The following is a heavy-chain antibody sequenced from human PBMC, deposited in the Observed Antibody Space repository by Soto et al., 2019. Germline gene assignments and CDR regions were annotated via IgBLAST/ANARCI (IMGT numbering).Heavy chain of an antibody. Sequence: PGGSLRLSCAASGFTFSDYYMSWIRQAPGKGLEWVSYISSSSSYTNYADSVKGRFTISRDNAKNSLYLQMNSLRAEDTAVYYCARALYYYDSSGYYGSWGQGTLVTVSS. V-gene: IGHV3-11*05. CDR1: GFTFSDYY. CDR2: ISSSSSYT. D-gene: IGHD3-22*01. CDR3: ARALYYYDSSGYYGS. J-gene: IGHJ5*02.